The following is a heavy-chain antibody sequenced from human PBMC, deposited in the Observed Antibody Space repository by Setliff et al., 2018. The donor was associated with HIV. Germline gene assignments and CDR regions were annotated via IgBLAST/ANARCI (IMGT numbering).Heavy chain of an antibody. J-gene: IGHJ4*02. D-gene: IGHD3-9*01. V-gene: IGHV3-49*04. CDR3: SRVHSPLYYDISTGYLDY. CDR1: GFTFGDYA. Sequence: PGGSLRLSCTASGFTFGDYAMTWVRQAPGRGLEWVGFINSNTYGGTTDYAASVKGRFTISRDDSKSSAYLLMNSLKTEDTAVYYCSRVHSPLYYDISTGYLDYWGQGTLVTVSS. CDR2: INSNTYGGTT.